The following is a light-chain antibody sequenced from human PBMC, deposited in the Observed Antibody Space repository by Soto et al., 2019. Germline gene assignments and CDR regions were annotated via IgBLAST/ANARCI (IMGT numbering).Light chain of an antibody. Sequence: EIGLTQSPGTLSLSPGERATLSCRASQGVSSTSLAWYQQKPGQAPRLLIYGASSRSTGIPDRFSGSGSGTDFTLTISRLEPEDFSFYYCQQYGRSPPITFGPGTRLEIK. CDR2: GAS. V-gene: IGKV3-20*01. J-gene: IGKJ5*01. CDR1: QGVSSTS. CDR3: QQYGRSPPIT.